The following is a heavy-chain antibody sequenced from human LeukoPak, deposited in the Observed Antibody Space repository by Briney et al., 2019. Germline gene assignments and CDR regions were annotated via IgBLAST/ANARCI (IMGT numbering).Heavy chain of an antibody. D-gene: IGHD3-16*01. CDR3: ARRRRGDPLVFDI. CDR2: IYHSGST. CDR1: GGSISSGGYY. J-gene: IGHJ3*02. Sequence: SQTLSLTCTVSGGSISSGGYYWSWIRQPPGKGLEWIGYIYHSGSTYYNPSLKSRVTISVDRSKNQFSLKLTSVTAADTAVYYCARRRRGDPLVFDIWGQGTMVTVSS. V-gene: IGHV4-30-2*01.